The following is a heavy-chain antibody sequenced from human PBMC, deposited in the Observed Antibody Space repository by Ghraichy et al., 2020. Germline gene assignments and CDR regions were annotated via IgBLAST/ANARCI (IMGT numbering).Heavy chain of an antibody. D-gene: IGHD1-1*01. CDR3: AREFKAGGTDYYYGMDV. V-gene: IGHV3-33*01. CDR2: IWYDGSNK. CDR1: GFTFSSYG. J-gene: IGHJ6*02. Sequence: GESLNISCAASGFTFSSYGMHWVRQAPGKGLEWVAVIWYDGSNKYYADSVKGRFTISRDNSKNTLYLQMNSLRAEDTAVYYCAREFKAGGTDYYYGMDVWGQGTTVTVSS.